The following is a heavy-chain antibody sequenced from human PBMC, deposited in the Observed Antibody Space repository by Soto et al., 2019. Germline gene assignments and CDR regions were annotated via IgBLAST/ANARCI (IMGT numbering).Heavy chain of an antibody. V-gene: IGHV1-69*06. CDR2: IIPIFGTA. CDR3: ARDPVDTAMAYYYYGMDF. Sequence: QVQLVQSGAEVKKPGSSVKVSCKASGGTFSSYAISWVRQAPGQGLEWMGGIIPIFGTANYAQKFQGRVTITADKATSTAYMELSSLRSEDKAVYYCARDPVDTAMAYYYYGMDFWGQETTVTVSS. D-gene: IGHD5-18*01. J-gene: IGHJ6*02. CDR1: GGTFSSYA.